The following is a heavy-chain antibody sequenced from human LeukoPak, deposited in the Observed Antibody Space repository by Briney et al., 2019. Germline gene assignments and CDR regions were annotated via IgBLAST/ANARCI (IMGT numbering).Heavy chain of an antibody. V-gene: IGHV4-59*11. CDR1: GDSISSHY. D-gene: IGHD3-22*01. CDR2: IFYTGST. J-gene: IGHJ5*02. CDR3: ARHRRYYDTRGSPLGWFDP. Sequence: SETQSLTCSVSGDSISSHYWTWIRQPPGKGLEWIGFIFYTGSTNYNPSLTSRVTMSVDTSKNQFSLKMTSVTAADTAVYYCARHRRYYDTRGSPLGWFDPWGPGTLVTVSS.